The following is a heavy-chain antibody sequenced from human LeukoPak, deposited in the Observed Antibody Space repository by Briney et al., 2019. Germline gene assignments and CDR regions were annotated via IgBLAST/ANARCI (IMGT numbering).Heavy chain of an antibody. D-gene: IGHD5-24*01. Sequence: GESLKISCKGSGYSFTNYWIGWVRQMPGKGLEWMGIIYPGDSDTRYSPSFQGQVTISADKSISTAYLQWSSLKASDTAMYYCARTSAWGWLQFKVRNYFDYWGQGTLVTVSS. CDR1: GYSFTNYW. CDR2: IYPGDSDT. J-gene: IGHJ4*02. V-gene: IGHV5-51*01. CDR3: ARTSAWGWLQFKVRNYFDY.